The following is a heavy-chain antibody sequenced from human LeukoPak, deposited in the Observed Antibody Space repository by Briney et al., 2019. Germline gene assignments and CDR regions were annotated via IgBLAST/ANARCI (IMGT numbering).Heavy chain of an antibody. Sequence: SVKVSCKASGGTFSSYAISWVRQAPGQELEWMGRIIPIFGTANYAQKFQGRVTITTDESTSTAYMELSSLRSEDTAVYYCASGDYYGYASLDYWGQGTLVTVSS. CDR2: IIPIFGTA. D-gene: IGHD3-10*01. J-gene: IGHJ4*02. CDR1: GGTFSSYA. CDR3: ASGDYYGYASLDY. V-gene: IGHV1-69*05.